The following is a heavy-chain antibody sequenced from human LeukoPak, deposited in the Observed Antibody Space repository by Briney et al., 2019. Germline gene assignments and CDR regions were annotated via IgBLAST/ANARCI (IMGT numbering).Heavy chain of an antibody. V-gene: IGHV4-59*08. J-gene: IGHJ4*02. CDR2: IYHSGST. CDR3: ARLRAPREQWLIDY. CDR1: GGSISSYY. D-gene: IGHD6-19*01. Sequence: SETLSLTCTVSGGSISSYYWSWIRQPAGKGLEWIGTIYHSGSTYYNPSLKSRVTISVDTSKNQFSLKLSSVTAADTAVYYCARLRAPREQWLIDYWGQGNLVTVSS.